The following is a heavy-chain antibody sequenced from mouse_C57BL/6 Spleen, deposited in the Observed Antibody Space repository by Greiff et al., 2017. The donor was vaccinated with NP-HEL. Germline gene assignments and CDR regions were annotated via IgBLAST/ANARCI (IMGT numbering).Heavy chain of an antibody. J-gene: IGHJ3*01. CDR2: IYPGNSGT. CDR1: GYTFTSYW. D-gene: IGHD2-14*01. V-gene: IGHV1-5*01. CDR3: AREEYDSWCAY. Sequence: VQLQQSGTELARPGASVKMSCKTSGYTFTSYWMHWVKQRPGQGLEWIGAIYPGNSGTSYNQKFKGKATLTVDTSASTAYMELSSLTNEDSAVYYCAREEYDSWCAYWGQGTLVTVSA.